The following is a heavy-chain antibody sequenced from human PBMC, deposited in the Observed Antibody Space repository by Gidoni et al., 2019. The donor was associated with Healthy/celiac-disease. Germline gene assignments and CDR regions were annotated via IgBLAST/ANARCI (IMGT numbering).Heavy chain of an antibody. D-gene: IGHD6-19*01. CDR3: TREDSSGWTYYYYYYMDV. Sequence: EVQLVESGGGLVQPGRSRRLSCTASGLTFGTYAISWVRQAPGKGLEWVGFIRSKAYGGTTEYAASVKGRFTISRDDSKRIAYLQMNSLKTEDTAVYYCTREDSSGWTYYYYYYMDVWGKGTTVTVSS. CDR2: IRSKAYGGTT. V-gene: IGHV3-49*04. CDR1: GLTFGTYA. J-gene: IGHJ6*03.